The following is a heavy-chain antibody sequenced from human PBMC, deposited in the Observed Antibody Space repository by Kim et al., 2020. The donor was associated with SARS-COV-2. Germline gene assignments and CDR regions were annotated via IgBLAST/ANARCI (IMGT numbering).Heavy chain of an antibody. CDR1: GFTFSSYA. D-gene: IGHD2-21*02. CDR3: ARGAYCGGDCYSIAEDTYFDY. V-gene: IGHV3-30*04. Sequence: GGSLRLSCAASGFTFSSYAMHWVRQAPGKGLEWVAVISYDGSNKYYADSVKGRFTISRYNSKNTLYLQMNSLRAEDTAVYYCARGAYCGGDCYSIAEDTYFDYWGQGTLVTVSS. CDR2: ISYDGSNK. J-gene: IGHJ4*02.